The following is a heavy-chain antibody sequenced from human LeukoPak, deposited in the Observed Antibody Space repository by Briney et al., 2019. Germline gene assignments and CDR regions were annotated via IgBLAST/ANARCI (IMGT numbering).Heavy chain of an antibody. CDR2: IKRQTEGWAK. CDR3: SRNADHDW. Sequence: GGSLRLSCAGSGFTFSDAWLNWARQTPEKGLEWVARIKRQTEGWAKDYAAPVKGRFTISRDDSKSTVYLQMNSLGVEDTAVYFCSRNADHDWWGQGTLVTVSS. D-gene: IGHD1-14*01. V-gene: IGHV3-15*01. J-gene: IGHJ4*02. CDR1: GFTFSDAW.